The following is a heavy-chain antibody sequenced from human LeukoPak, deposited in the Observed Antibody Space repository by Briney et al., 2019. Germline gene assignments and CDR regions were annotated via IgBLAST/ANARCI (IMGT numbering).Heavy chain of an antibody. V-gene: IGHV3-30*04. D-gene: IGHD6-19*01. J-gene: IGHJ4*02. CDR2: ISYDGSNK. CDR1: GFTFSSYA. CDR3: ATSPESSGWYYFDY. Sequence: GSLRLSCAASGFTFSSYAMHWVRQAPGKGLEWVAVISYDGSNKYYADSVKGRFTISRDNSKNTLYLQMNSLRAEDTAVYYCATSPESSGWYYFDYWGQGTLVTVSS.